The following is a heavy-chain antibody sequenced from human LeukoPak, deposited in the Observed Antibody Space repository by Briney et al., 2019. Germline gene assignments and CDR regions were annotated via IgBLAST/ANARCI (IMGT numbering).Heavy chain of an antibody. CDR1: GGSISSYY. CDR3: ASSSSSWDFDY. D-gene: IGHD6-13*01. Sequence: SETLSLACTVSGGSISSYYWSWIRQPAGKGLEWIGRIYTSGSTNYNPSLKSRVTMSVDTSKNQFSLKLSSVTAADTAVYYCASSSSSWDFDYWGQGTLVTVSS. J-gene: IGHJ4*02. V-gene: IGHV4-4*07. CDR2: IYTSGST.